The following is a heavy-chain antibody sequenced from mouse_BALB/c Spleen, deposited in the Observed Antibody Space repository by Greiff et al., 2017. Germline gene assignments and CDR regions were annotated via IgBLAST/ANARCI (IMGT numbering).Heavy chain of an antibody. Sequence: EVQGVESGPGLVKPSQSLSLTCTVTGYSITSDYAWNWIRQFPANKLEWMGYISYSGSTSYNPSLKSRISITRDTSKNQFFLQLNSVTTEDTATYYCARGTTRDWGQGTTLTVSS. V-gene: IGHV3-2*02. CDR2: ISYSGST. J-gene: IGHJ2*01. CDR1: GYSITSDYA. D-gene: IGHD2-12*01. CDR3: ARGTTRD.